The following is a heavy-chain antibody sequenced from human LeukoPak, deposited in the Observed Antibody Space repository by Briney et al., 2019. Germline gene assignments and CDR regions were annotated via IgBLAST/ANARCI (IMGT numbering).Heavy chain of an antibody. CDR2: ISGYNGNT. Sequence: ASVKVSCKASGYTFTSYGISWVRQAPGQGLEWMGWISGYNGNTNYALKLQGRVTMTTDTSTSTAYVELRSLRSDDTAVYYSTRDVGVRYYYYMDVWGKGTTVTVSS. D-gene: IGHD3-3*01. CDR3: TRDVGVRYYYYMDV. J-gene: IGHJ6*03. CDR1: GYTFTSYG. V-gene: IGHV1-18*01.